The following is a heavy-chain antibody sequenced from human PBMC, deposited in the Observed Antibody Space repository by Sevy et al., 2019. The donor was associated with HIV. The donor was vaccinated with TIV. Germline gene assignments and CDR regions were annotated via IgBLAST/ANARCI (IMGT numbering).Heavy chain of an antibody. CDR2: ISAYTGET. Sequence: ASVKVSCKTSGYSFNMYGISWVRQAPGQGLEWMGWISAYTGETDYRQMFRGRVTMTTDASTKTAYMELSRLKSDDSSGYYCARHLPQGVVIIPGSGYHYGADFWGQGTMVTVSS. CDR1: GYSFNMYG. D-gene: IGHD3-3*01. CDR3: ARHLPQGVVIIPGSGYHYGADF. V-gene: IGHV1-18*01. J-gene: IGHJ6*02.